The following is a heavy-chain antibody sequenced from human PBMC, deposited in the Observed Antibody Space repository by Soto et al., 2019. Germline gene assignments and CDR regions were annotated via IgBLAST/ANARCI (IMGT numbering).Heavy chain of an antibody. Sequence: QLQLQESGPGLVKPSETLSLTCTVSGGSISSSSYYWGWIRQPPGKGLEWIGSIYYSGSTYYNPSLKSRVTISVDTSKNQFSLKLSSVTAADTAVYYCARHRGDSGSWYRVVVNLDYWGQGTLVTVSS. CDR3: ARHRGDSGSWYRVVVNLDY. V-gene: IGHV4-39*01. J-gene: IGHJ4*02. CDR2: IYYSGST. D-gene: IGHD6-13*01. CDR1: GGSISSSSYY.